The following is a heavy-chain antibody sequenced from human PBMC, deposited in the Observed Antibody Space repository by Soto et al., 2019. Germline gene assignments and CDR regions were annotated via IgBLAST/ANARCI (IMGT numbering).Heavy chain of an antibody. CDR2: IHHGRTT. V-gene: IGHV4-4*02. J-gene: IGHJ4*02. D-gene: IGHD1-26*01. CDR1: SGSISNDNW. Sequence: QVQLQESGPGLVKPSETLSLTCTVSSGSISNDNWWSWVRQSPGKGLEWIGEIHHGRTTSYNPSLKRRVTLSVNNSKNHVSLQLNPVAAADTAVYYCESNGYYSCDHWGQRILVSVSS. CDR3: ESNGYYSCDH.